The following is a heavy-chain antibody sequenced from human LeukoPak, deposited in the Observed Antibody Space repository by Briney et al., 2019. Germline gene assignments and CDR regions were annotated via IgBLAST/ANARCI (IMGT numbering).Heavy chain of an antibody. J-gene: IGHJ4*02. V-gene: IGHV3-48*03. D-gene: IGHD6-13*01. CDR2: ITGSGGAV. CDR3: ARIGYSSSSLDY. CDR1: ELTFSSYD. Sequence: GGSLRLSCPASELTFSSYDIIWVRQAPGKGLEWVAWITGSGGAVKYTDSVKGRFTISRDNAKKSVYLQMNSLRVEDTAVYYCARIGYSSSSLDYWGQGTLVTVSS.